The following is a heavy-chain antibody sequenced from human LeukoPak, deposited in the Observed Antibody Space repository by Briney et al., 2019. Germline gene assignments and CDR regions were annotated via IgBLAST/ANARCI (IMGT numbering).Heavy chain of an antibody. D-gene: IGHD6-13*01. CDR3: ARGKSSSWYWAYYYYYYMDV. V-gene: IGHV3-7*03. Sequence: GGSLRLSCAASGFTFSSYWMSWVRQAPGKGLEWVANIKQDGSEKYYVDSVKGRFTISRDNAKNSLYLQMNSLRAEDTAVYYCARGKSSSWYWAYYYYYYMDVWGKGTTVTVSS. CDR1: GFTFSSYW. CDR2: IKQDGSEK. J-gene: IGHJ6*03.